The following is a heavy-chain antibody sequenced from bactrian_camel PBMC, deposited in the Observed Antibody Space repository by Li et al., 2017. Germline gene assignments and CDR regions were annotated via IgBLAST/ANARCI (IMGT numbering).Heavy chain of an antibody. D-gene: IGHD2*01. Sequence: VQLVESGGGSVQAGGSLRLSCAASGYTYSSYCMGWFRQAPGKEREGVAAIDSDGSTSYADSVKGRFTISKDNAKNTLYLQMNSLKPEDTAMYYCTAGGSVIEFCSGVHWGQGTQVTVS. CDR3: TAGGSVIEFCSGVH. J-gene: IGHJ4*01. CDR1: GYTYSSYC. V-gene: IGHV3S53*01. CDR2: IDSDGST.